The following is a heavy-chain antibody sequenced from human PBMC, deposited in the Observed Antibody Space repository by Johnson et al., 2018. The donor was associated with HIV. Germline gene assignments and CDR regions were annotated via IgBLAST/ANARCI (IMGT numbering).Heavy chain of an antibody. V-gene: IGHV3-66*01. J-gene: IGHJ3*02. D-gene: IGHD5-18*01. CDR1: GFTVSSNY. Sequence: VQLVESGGGLVQPGGSLRLSCAASGFTVSSNYMSWVRQAPGKGLEWVSVIYSGGSTYYADSVKGRFTISRDNSKNTLYLQMNSLRAEDTAVYYCAREGYSYGYDALDIWGQGTMVTVSS. CDR3: AREGYSYGYDALDI. CDR2: IYSGGST.